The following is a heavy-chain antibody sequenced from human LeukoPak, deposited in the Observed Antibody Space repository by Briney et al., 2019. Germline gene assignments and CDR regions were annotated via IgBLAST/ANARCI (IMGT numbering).Heavy chain of an antibody. J-gene: IGHJ6*03. D-gene: IGHD6-13*01. CDR2: IYSGGST. Sequence: PGGSLRLSCAASGFTVSSNYMSWVRQAPGKGLEWVSVIYSGGSTYYADSVKGRFTISRDNSKNTLYLQMNSLRAEDTAVYYCASSTRGYSSSWSRNYYYYYYYMDVWGKGITVTISS. CDR1: GFTVSSNY. CDR3: ASSTRGYSSSWSRNYYYYYYYMDV. V-gene: IGHV3-53*01.